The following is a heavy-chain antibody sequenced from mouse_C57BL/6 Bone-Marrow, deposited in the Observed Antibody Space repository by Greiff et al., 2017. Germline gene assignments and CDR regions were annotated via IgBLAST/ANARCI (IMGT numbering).Heavy chain of an antibody. CDR2: IRSKSNNYAT. Sequence: EVKLVESGGGLVQPKGSLKLSCAASGFSFNTYAMNWVRQAPGKGLEWVARIRSKSNNYATYYADSVKDRFTISRDDSESMLYLQMNNLKTEDTAMYYCVRQGDSNYAYFDYWGQGTTLTVSS. V-gene: IGHV10-1*01. J-gene: IGHJ2*01. CDR3: VRQGDSNYAYFDY. CDR1: GFSFNTYA. D-gene: IGHD2-5*01.